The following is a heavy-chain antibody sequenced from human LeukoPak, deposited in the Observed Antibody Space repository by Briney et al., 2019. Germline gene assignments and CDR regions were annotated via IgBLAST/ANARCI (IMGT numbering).Heavy chain of an antibody. Sequence: GGSLRLSCAASGFTFSNYGMHWVPQAPGKGLEWVALIWFDGRNKFHADSVKGRFTISRDNSKNTLFLQMNSLRAEDTAVYYCAREWGPIAVSGGPGYWGQGALVTVSS. J-gene: IGHJ4*02. CDR2: IWFDGRNK. CDR1: GFTFSNYG. CDR3: AREWGPIAVSGGPGY. V-gene: IGHV3-33*01. D-gene: IGHD6-19*01.